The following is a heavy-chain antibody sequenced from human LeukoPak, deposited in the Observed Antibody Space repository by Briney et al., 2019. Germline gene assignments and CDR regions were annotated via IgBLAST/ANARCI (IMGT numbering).Heavy chain of an antibody. CDR1: GFTFNSYA. CDR2: ILYDGSNE. CDR3: ARDDYGGIHWYFDS. V-gene: IGHV3-30-3*01. Sequence: PGGSLRLSCAASGFTFNSYAVHWLRQAPGKGLEWVAVILYDGSNEYYADSVKGRFTISRDNSKNMLYLQMNSLRVEDTAMCYCARDDYGGIHWYFDSWGRGTLVTVSS. J-gene: IGHJ2*01. D-gene: IGHD4-23*01.